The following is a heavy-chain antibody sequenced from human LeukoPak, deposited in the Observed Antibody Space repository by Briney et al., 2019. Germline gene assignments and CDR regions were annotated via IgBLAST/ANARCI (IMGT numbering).Heavy chain of an antibody. D-gene: IGHD6-19*01. J-gene: IGHJ6*03. Sequence: PGGSLRLSCAAPGFNFSSYGMSWVRQASGKGLEWVSAISGSGGSTYYADSVKGRFTISRDNSKNTLYLQMNSLRAEDTAVYYCAKAYSSGIYYMDVWGKGTTVTISS. CDR3: AKAYSSGIYYMDV. CDR2: ISGSGGST. V-gene: IGHV3-23*01. CDR1: GFNFSSYG.